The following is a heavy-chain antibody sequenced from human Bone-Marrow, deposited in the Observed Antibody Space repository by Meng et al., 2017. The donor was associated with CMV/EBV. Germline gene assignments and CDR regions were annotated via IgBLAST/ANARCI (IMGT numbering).Heavy chain of an antibody. CDR2: IYYSGST. J-gene: IGHJ6*02. Sequence: GSLRLSCTVSGGSISSSSYYWGWIRQPPGKGLEWIGSIYYSGSTYYDPSLKSRVTISVDTSKNQFSLKLSSVTAADTAVYYCARDTCSGGSCYSWGYYYGMDVWGQGPTVTVSS. CDR1: GGSISSSSYY. CDR3: ARDTCSGGSCYSWGYYYGMDV. V-gene: IGHV4-39*07. D-gene: IGHD2-15*01.